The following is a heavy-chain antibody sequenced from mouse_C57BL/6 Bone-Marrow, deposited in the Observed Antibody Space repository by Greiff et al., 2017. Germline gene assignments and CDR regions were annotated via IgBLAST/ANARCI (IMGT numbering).Heavy chain of an antibody. Sequence: QVQLQQPGAELVRPGSSVKLSCKASGYTFTSYWMHWVKQRPIQGLEWIGNIDPSDSETHYNQKFKDKATLTVDKSSSTAYMQLSSLTSEDSAVYCWARWNWKGYYAMDYWGQGTSVTVSS. CDR2: IDPSDSET. V-gene: IGHV1-52*01. CDR3: ARWNWKGYYAMDY. D-gene: IGHD4-1*01. J-gene: IGHJ4*01. CDR1: GYTFTSYW.